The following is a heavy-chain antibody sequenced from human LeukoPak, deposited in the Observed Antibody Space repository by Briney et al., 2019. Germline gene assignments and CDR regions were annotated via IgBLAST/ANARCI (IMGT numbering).Heavy chain of an antibody. CDR3: AKVGGYSYGFDH. CDR2: ISGSGGST. Sequence: PGGSLRLPCAASGFTFSSYAMSWVRQAPGKGLEWVSAISGSGGSTYYADSVKGRFTISRDNSKNTLYLQMNSLRAEDTAVYYCAKVGGYSYGFDHWGQGTLVTVSS. CDR1: GFTFSSYA. V-gene: IGHV3-23*01. J-gene: IGHJ4*02. D-gene: IGHD5-18*01.